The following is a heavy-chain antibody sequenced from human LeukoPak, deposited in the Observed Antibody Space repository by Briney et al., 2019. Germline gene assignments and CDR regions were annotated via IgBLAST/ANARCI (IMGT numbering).Heavy chain of an antibody. CDR1: GFTLSNYW. CDR2: IYSDGSRT. D-gene: IGHD1-26*01. Sequence: TGGSLRLSCAGSGFTLSNYWMLWVRQGPGNGLAWVSRIYSDGSRTTYADSVKGRFTVSGDNAKNTLYLQMNSLRADDTAVYYCTRSGRGGAFDIWGQGTMVTVSS. CDR3: TRSGRGGAFDI. J-gene: IGHJ3*02. V-gene: IGHV3-74*03.